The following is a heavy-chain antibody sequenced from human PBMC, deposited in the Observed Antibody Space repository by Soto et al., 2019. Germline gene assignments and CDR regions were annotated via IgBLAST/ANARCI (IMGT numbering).Heavy chain of an antibody. V-gene: IGHV4-30-4*01. D-gene: IGHD2-2*01. CDR2: IYYSGST. CDR3: ARDPRYCSSTSCPRSFDY. J-gene: IGHJ4*02. Sequence: PSETLSLTCTVSGGSISSGDYYWSWIRQPPGKGLEWIGYIYYSGSTYYNPSLKSRVTISVDTSKNQFSLKLSSVTAADTAVYYCARDPRYCSSTSCPRSFDYWGQGTLATVSS. CDR1: GGSISSGDYY.